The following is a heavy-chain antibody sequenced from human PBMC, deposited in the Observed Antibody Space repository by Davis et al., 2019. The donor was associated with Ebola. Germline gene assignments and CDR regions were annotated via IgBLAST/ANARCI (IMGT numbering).Heavy chain of an antibody. J-gene: IGHJ4*02. D-gene: IGHD2-15*01. CDR1: GFTFSSYS. CDR3: ARHIFRGVVAARFDY. Sequence: PGGSLRLSCAASGFTFSSYSMNWVRQAPGKGLVWVSRINSDGSSTSYADSVKGRFTISRDNAKNSLYLQMNSRRAEDTAVYYCARHIFRGVVAARFDYWGQGTLVTVSS. CDR2: INSDGSST. V-gene: IGHV3-74*01.